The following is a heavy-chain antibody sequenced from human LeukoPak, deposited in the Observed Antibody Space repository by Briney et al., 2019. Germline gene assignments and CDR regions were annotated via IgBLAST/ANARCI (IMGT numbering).Heavy chain of an antibody. CDR2: IYTSVST. J-gene: IGHJ3*01. Sequence: SETLSLTCTFSGASISSYYWSWIRQPAGKGLEWIGRIYTSVSTNYNPSLQSRVTMSVDSSKNQFTLKLSSVTAADTAVYYCARALGVGLPDAQGAFDVWGQGTMVTVSS. V-gene: IGHV4-4*07. CDR3: ARALGVGLPDAQGAFDV. D-gene: IGHD2-2*01. CDR1: GASISSYY.